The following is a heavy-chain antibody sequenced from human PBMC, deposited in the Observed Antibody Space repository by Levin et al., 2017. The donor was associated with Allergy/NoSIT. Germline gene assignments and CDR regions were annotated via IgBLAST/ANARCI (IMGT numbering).Heavy chain of an antibody. CDR1: GVSIRSSSYY. CDR2: IYSSGST. Sequence: SETLSLTCTVSGVSIRSSSYYWGWFRQPPGKGLEWIGFIYSSGSTYYNPSLESRLTMSVDTSKNQFSLRLSSVTAADTAVYYCARIGDGYSFYFDYWGQGTLVTVSS. V-gene: IGHV4-39*07. CDR3: ARIGDGYSFYFDY. J-gene: IGHJ4*02. D-gene: IGHD5-24*01.